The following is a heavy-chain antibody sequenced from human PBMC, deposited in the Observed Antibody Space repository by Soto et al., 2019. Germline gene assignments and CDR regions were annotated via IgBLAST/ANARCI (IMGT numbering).Heavy chain of an antibody. Sequence: PGGSLRLSCAASGFTFDDYAMHWVRQTPGKGLEWVSGITWNSGGSTYYADSVKGRFTISRDNSKNTLYLQMNSLRAEDTAVYYCARDRIPTGMDVWGQGTTVTVSS. CDR3: ARDRIPTGMDV. V-gene: IGHV3-23*01. CDR1: GFTFDDYA. J-gene: IGHJ6*02. CDR2: ITWNSGGST.